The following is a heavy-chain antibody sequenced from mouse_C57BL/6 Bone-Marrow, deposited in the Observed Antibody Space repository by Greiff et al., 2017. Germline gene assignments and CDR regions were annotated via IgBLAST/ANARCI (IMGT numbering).Heavy chain of an antibody. J-gene: IGHJ3*01. CDR3: AKTTPGSSLRFAY. Sequence: QVQLQQPGTELVKPGASVKLSCKASGYTFTSYWMHWVKQRPGKGLEWIGNINPSNGGTNYNEKFKSKATLTVDKSSSTAYMQLSSLTSEDSAVYYCAKTTPGSSLRFAYWGQGTLVTVSA. CDR1: GYTFTSYW. D-gene: IGHD1-1*01. CDR2: INPSNGGT. V-gene: IGHV1-53*01.